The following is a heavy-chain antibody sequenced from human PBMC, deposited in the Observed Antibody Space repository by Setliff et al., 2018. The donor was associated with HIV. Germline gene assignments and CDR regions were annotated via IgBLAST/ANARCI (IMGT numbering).Heavy chain of an antibody. D-gene: IGHD3-22*01. V-gene: IGHV4-38-2*02. J-gene: IGHJ4*02. CDR3: ARDPVITMMVGPKFYFDY. Sequence: SETLSLTCAVSGYSISSGYYWGWIRQPPGKGLEWIGSIYHSGSTWSIYQSGSTYYNPSLKSRVTISVDTSKNQFSLRPTSVTAADTAVYYCARDPVITMMVGPKFYFDYWGQGILVTVSS. CDR2: IYQSGST. CDR1: GYSISSGYY.